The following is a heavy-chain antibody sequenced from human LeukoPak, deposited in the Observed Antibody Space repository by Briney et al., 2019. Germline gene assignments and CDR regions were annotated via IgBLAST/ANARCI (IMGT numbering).Heavy chain of an antibody. CDR2: IKQDGSDK. J-gene: IGHJ4*02. CDR1: GFTFSSYW. V-gene: IGHV3-7*04. Sequence: GVSLRLSCAASGFTFSSYWMTWVRQAPGKGLEWVANIKQDGSDKYYADSVKGRFTISRDNAKNSLYLQLNSLRAEDTAVYFCARDLRTYSPRHFDSWGQGTLVTVSS. CDR3: ARDLRTYSPRHFDS. D-gene: IGHD2-21*01.